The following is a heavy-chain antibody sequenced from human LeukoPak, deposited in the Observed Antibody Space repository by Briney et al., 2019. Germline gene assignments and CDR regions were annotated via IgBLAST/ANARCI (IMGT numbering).Heavy chain of an antibody. D-gene: IGHD4-23*01. CDR1: GFTVSSNY. CDR2: IYSGGST. V-gene: IGHV3-53*01. Sequence: QTGGSLRLSCAASGFTVSSNYMSWVRQAPGKGLEWVSVIYSGGSTYYADSVKGRFTISRDNSKNTLYLQMNSLRAEDTAVYYCARESNGGKIDYWGQGTLVTVSS. J-gene: IGHJ4*02. CDR3: ARESNGGKIDY.